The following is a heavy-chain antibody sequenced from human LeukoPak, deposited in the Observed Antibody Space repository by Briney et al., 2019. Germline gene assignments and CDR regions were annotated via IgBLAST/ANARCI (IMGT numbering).Heavy chain of an antibody. CDR2: ISSSSSYI. V-gene: IGHV3-21*01. Sequence: PGGSLRLSCEASGFTFSSYSMNWVRQAPGKGLEWVSSISSSSSYIYYADSVKGRFTISRDNAKNSLYLQMNSLRAEDTAVYYCARAKYIPAVAGTVHSPNAMDYWGQGTLVTVSS. CDR3: ARAKYIPAVAGTVHSPNAMDY. J-gene: IGHJ4*02. CDR1: GFTFSSYS. D-gene: IGHD6-19*01.